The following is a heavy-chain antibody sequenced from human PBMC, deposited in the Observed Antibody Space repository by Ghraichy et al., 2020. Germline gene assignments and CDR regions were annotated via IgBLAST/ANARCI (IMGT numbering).Heavy chain of an antibody. CDR3: ARDFINVFYYYTMDV. J-gene: IGHJ6*02. D-gene: IGHD3-3*01. V-gene: IGHV3-7*01. CDR2: IKQDGTEK. CDR1: GFTFSDYW. Sequence: LTCAASGFTFSDYWMTWVRQAPGKGLEWVANIKQDGTEKYYVDSVKGRFTISRDNANNSLYLQMNSLRAEDTAVYFCARDFINVFYYYTMDVWGQGTTVTVSS.